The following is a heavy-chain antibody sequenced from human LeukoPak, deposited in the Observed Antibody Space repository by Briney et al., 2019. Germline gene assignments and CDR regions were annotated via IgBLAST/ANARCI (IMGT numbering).Heavy chain of an antibody. CDR2: ISGYNGNT. D-gene: IGHD3-22*01. J-gene: IGHJ3*02. CDR3: ASLKNYYDSSGYLVTDAFDI. Sequence: ASVKVSCKASGYTFTTYNINWVRQAPGQGLEWMGWISGYNGNTNYAQKLQGRVTMTTDTSTSTAYMELRSLKSDDTAVYYCASLKNYYDSSGYLVTDAFDIWGKGTTVTISS. CDR1: GYTFTTYN. V-gene: IGHV1-18*01.